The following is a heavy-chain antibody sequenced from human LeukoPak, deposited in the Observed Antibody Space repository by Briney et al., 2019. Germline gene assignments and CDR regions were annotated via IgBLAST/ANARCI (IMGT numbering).Heavy chain of an antibody. CDR2: MYSRGDT. CDR3: ARDAPQVPAAGVLAY. Sequence: PGGSLRLSCAASGFTVSDNYMSWVRQAPGEGLEWVSVMYSRGDTYYSKSVKGRFTFSRDISKNTLYLQMNGLRTEDTAMYYCARDAPQVPAAGVLAYWGQGTLVIVSS. J-gene: IGHJ4*02. D-gene: IGHD6-13*01. V-gene: IGHV3-53*01. CDR1: GFTVSDNY.